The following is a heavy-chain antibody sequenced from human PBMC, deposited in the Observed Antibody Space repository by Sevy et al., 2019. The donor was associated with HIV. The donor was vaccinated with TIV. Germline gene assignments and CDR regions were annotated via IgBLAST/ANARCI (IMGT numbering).Heavy chain of an antibody. CDR1: GGSISSSGSF. CDR2: ISYVGKT. CDR3: AKIFAH. J-gene: IGHJ5*02. V-gene: IGHV4-39*02. Sequence: SEILSLTCNVSGGSISSSGSFWGWIRQSPGKGLEWIGDISYVGKTNYNPSLRGRVTISRDTSNNHFSLRLKYVSAADTGVYYCAKIFAHWGQGTLVTVSS.